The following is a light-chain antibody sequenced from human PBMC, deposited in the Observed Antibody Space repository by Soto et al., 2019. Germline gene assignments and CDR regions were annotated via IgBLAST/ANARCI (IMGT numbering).Light chain of an antibody. CDR2: DAS. J-gene: IGKJ4*01. V-gene: IGKV1-33*01. CDR1: QDISNY. Sequence: DIQMTQSPSSLSESVGHRVTITCQASQDISNYLNWYQQKPGKAPKLLIYDASNLETGVPSRFSGSGSGTDFTFTISSLQPEDIATYYCQQYDNLLTFGGGTKVDIK. CDR3: QQYDNLLT.